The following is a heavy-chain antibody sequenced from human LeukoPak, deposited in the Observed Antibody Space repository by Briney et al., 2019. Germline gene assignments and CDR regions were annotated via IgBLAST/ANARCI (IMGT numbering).Heavy chain of an antibody. V-gene: IGHV4-30-2*01. Sequence: SQTLSLTCAVSGGSISSGGYSGSWIRQPPGKGLEWIGYIYHSGSTYYNPSLKSRVTISVDRSKNQFSLKLSSVTAADTAVYYCARGGACGGECYSRRLDYYYGMDVWGQGTTVTVSS. CDR2: IYHSGST. D-gene: IGHD2-21*01. CDR3: ARGGACGGECYSRRLDYYYGMDV. J-gene: IGHJ6*02. CDR1: GGSISSGGYS.